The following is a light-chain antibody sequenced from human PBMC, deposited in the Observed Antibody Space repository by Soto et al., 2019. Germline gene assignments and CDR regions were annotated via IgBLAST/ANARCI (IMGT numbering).Light chain of an antibody. J-gene: IGLJ3*02. CDR1: GGDVGGFTY. CDR2: DDS. Sequence: QSALTQPRSVSGSPGQSVTISCSASGGDVGGFTYVSWYQQHPGKAPKLLIYDDSQRPSGVPDRLSGSKSGYAASLTISGLHAEDEADYYCCSYVGSYSWVFGGGTKLTVL. CDR3: CSYVGSYSWV. V-gene: IGLV2-11*01.